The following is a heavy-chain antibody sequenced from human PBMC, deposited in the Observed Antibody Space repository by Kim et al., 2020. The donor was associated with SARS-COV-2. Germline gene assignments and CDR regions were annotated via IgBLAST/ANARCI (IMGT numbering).Heavy chain of an antibody. Sequence: ASVKVSCKASGYTFTSYAMHWVRQAPGQRLEWMGWINAGNGNTKYSQKFQGRVTITRDTSASTAYMELSSLRSEDTAVYYCARRGGYDLYYFDYWGQGTLVTVSS. CDR2: INAGNGNT. V-gene: IGHV1-3*01. CDR1: GYTFTSYA. J-gene: IGHJ4*02. D-gene: IGHD5-12*01. CDR3: ARRGGYDLYYFDY.